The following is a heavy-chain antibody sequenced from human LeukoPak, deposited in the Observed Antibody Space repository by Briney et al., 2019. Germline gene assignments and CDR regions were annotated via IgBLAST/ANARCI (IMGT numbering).Heavy chain of an antibody. J-gene: IGHJ4*02. D-gene: IGHD3-16*01. CDR3: ARRGGSRYFDY. CDR1: SYSISSGYY. V-gene: IGHV4-38-2*01. Sequence: PSETLSLTCAVSSYSISSGYYWGWIRQPPGKGLEWIGSIYHSGSTYYNPSLKSRVTILVDTSKNQFSLKLSSVTAADTAVYYCARRGGSRYFDYWGQGTLVTVSS. CDR2: IYHSGST.